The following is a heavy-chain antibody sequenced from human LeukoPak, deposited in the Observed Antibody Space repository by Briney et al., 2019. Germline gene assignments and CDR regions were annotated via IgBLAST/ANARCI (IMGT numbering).Heavy chain of an antibody. D-gene: IGHD6-19*01. CDR3: ATGGGSSGSRGRNGMDV. Sequence: PGRSLRLSCSASALTFSSYAMSWVRHAPRKGLEWGSGMSVGGRGTSYADPVKGRFIISRDNSKNTLYLQMNSLRAEDTAVYYCATGGGSSGSRGRNGMDVWGQGTTVTVPS. CDR1: ALTFSSYA. J-gene: IGHJ6*02. CDR2: MSVGGRGT. V-gene: IGHV3-23*01.